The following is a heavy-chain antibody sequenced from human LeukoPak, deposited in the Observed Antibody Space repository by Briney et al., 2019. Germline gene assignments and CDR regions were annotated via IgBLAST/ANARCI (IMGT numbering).Heavy chain of an antibody. J-gene: IGHJ6*03. D-gene: IGHD3-10*01. CDR3: ARGCGSGSNPYYYYYMDV. CDR1: GYTFTGYY. CDR2: INPDSGGT. V-gene: IGHV1-2*02. Sequence: ASVKVSCKASGYTFTGYYMHWVRQAPGQGPEWMGWINPDSGGTNYAQKFQGRVTMTRDTSISTAYMELSRLRSDDTAVYYCARGCGSGSNPYYYYYMDVWGKGTTVTISS.